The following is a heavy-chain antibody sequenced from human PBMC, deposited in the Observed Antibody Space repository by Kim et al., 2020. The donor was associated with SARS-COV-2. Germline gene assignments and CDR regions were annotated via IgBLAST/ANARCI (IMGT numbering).Heavy chain of an antibody. J-gene: IGHJ5*02. Sequence: SETLSLTCAVSGGSISSGGYSWSWIRQPPGKGLEWIGYIYHSGSTYYNPSLKSRVTISVDRSKNQFSLKLSSVTAADTAVYYCARAYVDFWSLGGWFDPWGQGTLVTVSS. D-gene: IGHD3-3*01. CDR2: IYHSGST. V-gene: IGHV4-30-2*01. CDR1: GGSISSGGYS. CDR3: ARAYVDFWSLGGWFDP.